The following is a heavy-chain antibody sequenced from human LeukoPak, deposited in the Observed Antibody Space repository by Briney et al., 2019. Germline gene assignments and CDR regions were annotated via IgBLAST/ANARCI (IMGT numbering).Heavy chain of an antibody. J-gene: IGHJ6*02. CDR3: ARHQTLTGTNYYYGMDV. Sequence: GSLRLSCAASGFTFSTYAMSWVRQAPGKGLEWIGSIYYSGSTDYNPSLKSRVTISVDTSKNQLSLRLSSVTAADTAVYYCARHQTLTGTNYYYGMDVWGQGTTVTVSS. CDR1: GFTFSTYA. V-gene: IGHV4-39*01. D-gene: IGHD3-9*01. CDR2: IYYSGST.